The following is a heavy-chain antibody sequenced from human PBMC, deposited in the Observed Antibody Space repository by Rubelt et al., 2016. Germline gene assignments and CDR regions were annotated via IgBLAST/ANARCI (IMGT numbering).Heavy chain of an antibody. CDR1: GYTFTSYD. CDR2: MNPNSGNT. J-gene: IGHJ4*02. D-gene: IGHD4-23*01. Sequence: QVQLVQSGAEVKKHGASVKVSCKASGYTFTSYDINWVRQATGQGLEWMGWMNPNSGNTGYAQNFPGRVTLPGNTSISPASMVLSSLRSEDTAVYYCARGRAVKLADSGGNDYWGQGTLVTVSS. V-gene: IGHV1-8*01. CDR3: ARGRAVKLADSGGNDY.